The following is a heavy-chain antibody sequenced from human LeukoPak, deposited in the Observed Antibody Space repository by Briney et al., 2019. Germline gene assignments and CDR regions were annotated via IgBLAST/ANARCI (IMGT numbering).Heavy chain of an antibody. CDR1: GYTFTRYY. CDR3: AREGLHYYDSSGYYPMDY. CDR2: INPSGGST. J-gene: IGHJ4*02. Sequence: ASVKVSCKASGYTFTRYYMHWVPQAPGQGLEWMGIINPSGGSTSYAQKFQGRVTMTRDTSTSTVYMELSSLRSEDTAVYYCAREGLHYYDSSGYYPMDYWGQGTLVTVSS. D-gene: IGHD3-22*01. V-gene: IGHV1-46*01.